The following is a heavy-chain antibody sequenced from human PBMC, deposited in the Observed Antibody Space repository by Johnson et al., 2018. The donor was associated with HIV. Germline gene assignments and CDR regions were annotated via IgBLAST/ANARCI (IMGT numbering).Heavy chain of an antibody. CDR2: IKQDGHEK. D-gene: IGHD3-22*01. J-gene: IGHJ3*02. Sequence: MLLVESGGGLVKPGGSLRLSCAASGLTFTNAWMTWVRQAPGKGLERVANIKQDGHEKYYAASVKGRFPISRDNAKNSLYLQMNSLRAEDTAVYYCARTRLELSSGYPDAFDIWGQGTMVTVSS. V-gene: IGHV3-7*01. CDR3: ARTRLELSSGYPDAFDI. CDR1: GLTFTNAW.